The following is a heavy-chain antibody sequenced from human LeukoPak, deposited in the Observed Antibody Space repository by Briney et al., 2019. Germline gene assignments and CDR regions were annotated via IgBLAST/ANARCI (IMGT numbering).Heavy chain of an antibody. D-gene: IGHD1/OR15-1a*01. J-gene: IGHJ6*03. CDR3: AKQGEIRQDYYMDV. V-gene: IGHV1-69*06. CDR1: GGSISSYG. Sequence: GASVKVSCKASGGSISSYGISWVRQAPGQGLEWMGRINPVFGTANYAQKFQDRVTITADTVSNTAYMELTSLTSEDTAVYFCAKQGEIRQDYYMDVWGNGTAVTVSS. CDR2: INPVFGTA.